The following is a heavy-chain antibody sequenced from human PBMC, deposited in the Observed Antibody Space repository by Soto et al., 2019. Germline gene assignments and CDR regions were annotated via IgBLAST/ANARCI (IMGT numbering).Heavy chain of an antibody. CDR1: GFIFSNFG. CDR2: IWYDGSNE. V-gene: IGHV3-33*01. J-gene: IGHJ6*02. D-gene: IGHD6-19*01. CDR3: ARDDIPGIAVATYGMDV. Sequence: GGSLRLSCAASGFIFSNFGMHWVRQAPGKGLEWVAVIWYDGSNEYYADSVKGRFTISKDNSKNTLYLQMNSLRAEDTAVYYCARDDIPGIAVATYGMDVWGQGTTVTVS.